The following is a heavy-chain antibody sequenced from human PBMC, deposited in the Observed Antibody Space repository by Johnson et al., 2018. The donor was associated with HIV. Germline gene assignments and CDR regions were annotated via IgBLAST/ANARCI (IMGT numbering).Heavy chain of an antibody. D-gene: IGHD1-26*01. Sequence: MLLVESGGGVVRPGGSLRLSCAASGFTFDDHGMSWVRQGSGKGLEWVSGINWNGGSTGYADSVKGRFTISRDNAKNSLYVQMKSLRAEDTALYYCARDRGYSGSYTGAVDIWGQGTMVTVSS. CDR3: ARDRGYSGSYTGAVDI. V-gene: IGHV3-20*04. J-gene: IGHJ3*02. CDR2: INWNGGST. CDR1: GFTFDDHG.